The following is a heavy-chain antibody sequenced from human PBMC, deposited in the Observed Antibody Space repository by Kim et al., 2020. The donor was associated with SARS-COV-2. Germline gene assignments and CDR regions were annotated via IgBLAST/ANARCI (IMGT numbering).Heavy chain of an antibody. CDR3: AREETGVVIGL. J-gene: IGHJ5*02. V-gene: IGHV1-69*04. D-gene: IGHD3-3*01. Sequence: SVKVSCKASGGTFSSYAISWVRQAPGQGLEWMGRIIPILGIANYAQKFQGRVTITADKSTSTPYMELSSLRSEDTAVYYCAREETGVVIGLWGQGTLVT. CDR2: IIPILGIA. CDR1: GGTFSSYA.